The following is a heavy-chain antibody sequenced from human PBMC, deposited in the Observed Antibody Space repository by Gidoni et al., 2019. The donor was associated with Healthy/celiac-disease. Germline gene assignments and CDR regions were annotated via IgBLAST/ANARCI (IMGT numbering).Heavy chain of an antibody. CDR2: ISYDGSNK. D-gene: IGHD6-19*01. Sequence: QVQLVESGGGVVQPGRSLRLSCAASGFTFSSYAMHWVRQAPGKGLEWGAVISYDGSNKYYADSVKGRFTISRDNSKNTLYLQMNSLRAEDTAVYYCARDSDSSGWWEGNWFDPWGQGTLVTVSS. J-gene: IGHJ5*02. CDR3: ARDSDSSGWWEGNWFDP. CDR1: GFTFSSYA. V-gene: IGHV3-30-3*01.